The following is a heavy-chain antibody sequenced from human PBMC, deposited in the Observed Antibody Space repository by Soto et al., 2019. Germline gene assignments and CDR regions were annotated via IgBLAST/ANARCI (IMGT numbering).Heavy chain of an antibody. CDR2: IKQDGSEK. D-gene: IGHD3-16*02. CDR3: ARDWSDYVWGSYPADY. Sequence: GGSLRLSCAASGFTFSSYWMSWVRQAPGKGLEWVANIKQDGSEKYYVDSVKGRFTISRDNAKNSLYLQMNSLRAEDTAVYYCARDWSDYVWGSYPADYWGQGTLVTVSS. CDR1: GFTFSSYW. V-gene: IGHV3-7*03. J-gene: IGHJ4*02.